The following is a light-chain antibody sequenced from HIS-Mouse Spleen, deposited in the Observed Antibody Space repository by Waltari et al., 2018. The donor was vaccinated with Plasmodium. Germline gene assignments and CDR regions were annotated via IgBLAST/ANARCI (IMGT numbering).Light chain of an antibody. J-gene: IGLJ2*01. CDR1: KLGDTY. CDR2: QDS. Sequence: SYELTQPPSVSVSPGQTASITCSGDKLGDTYACWYQQKQGQAPVLAIFQDSKRPSGIPERFSGSNAGNTATLTISGTQAMDEADYYCQAWDSSTVVFGGGTKLTVL. V-gene: IGLV3-1*01. CDR3: QAWDSSTVV.